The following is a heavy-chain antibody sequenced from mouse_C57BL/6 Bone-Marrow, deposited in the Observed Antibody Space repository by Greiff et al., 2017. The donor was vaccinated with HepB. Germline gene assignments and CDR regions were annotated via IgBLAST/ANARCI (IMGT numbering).Heavy chain of an antibody. CDR3: ARESYYGYDAAMDY. D-gene: IGHD2-2*01. CDR1: GFTFSSYA. Sequence: EVQLVESGGGLVKPGGSLKLSCAASGFTFSSYAMSWVRQTPEKRLEWVATISDGGSYTYYPDNVKGRFTISRDNAKNNLYLQMSHLKSEDTAMYYCARESYYGYDAAMDYWGQGTSVTVSS. V-gene: IGHV5-4*01. CDR2: ISDGGSYT. J-gene: IGHJ4*01.